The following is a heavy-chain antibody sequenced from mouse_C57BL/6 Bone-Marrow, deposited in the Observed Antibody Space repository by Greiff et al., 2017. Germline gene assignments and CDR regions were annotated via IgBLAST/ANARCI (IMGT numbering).Heavy chain of an antibody. J-gene: IGHJ1*03. CDR1: GYTFTDYY. D-gene: IGHD1-1*02. V-gene: IGHV1-19*01. Sequence: EVQLQQSGPVLVKPGASVKMSCKASGYTFTDYYMNWVKQSHGKSLEWIGVINPYNGGTSYNQKFKGKATLTVDNSSSTAYMELNSLTSEDSAVXYCARDYAHWYFDVWGTGTTVTVSS. CDR2: INPYNGGT. CDR3: ARDYAHWYFDV.